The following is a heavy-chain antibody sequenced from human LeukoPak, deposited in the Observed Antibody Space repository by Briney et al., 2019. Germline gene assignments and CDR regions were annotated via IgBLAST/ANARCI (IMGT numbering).Heavy chain of an antibody. CDR3: ARVRSSSPFYYYYYMDV. CDR1: GGSISSYY. CDR2: IYTSGST. Sequence: SETLSLTCTVSGGSISSYYWSWIRQPPGKGLEWIGYIYTSGSTNYNPSLKSRVTISVDTSKNQFSLTLSSVTAADTAVYYCARVRSSSPFYYYYYMDVWGKGTTVTVSS. V-gene: IGHV4-4*09. J-gene: IGHJ6*03. D-gene: IGHD6-6*01.